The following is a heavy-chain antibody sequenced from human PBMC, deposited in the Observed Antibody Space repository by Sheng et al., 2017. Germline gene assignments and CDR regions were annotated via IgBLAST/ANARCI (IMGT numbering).Heavy chain of an antibody. CDR2: IYYSGST. V-gene: IGHV4-39*07. D-gene: IGHD6-19*01. J-gene: IGHJ1*01. Sequence: QVHLQESGPGMVKASETLSLTCTVSGDSIKSTSYYWAWVRQPPGKGLEWIGSIYYSGSTYYNPSLKSRITMSIEKSKNQFSLKMRSVTPXDTAVYYCARDIAVAGSDFQHVGPRPPLPPSP. CDR1: GDSIKSTSYY. CDR3: ARDIAVAGSDFQH.